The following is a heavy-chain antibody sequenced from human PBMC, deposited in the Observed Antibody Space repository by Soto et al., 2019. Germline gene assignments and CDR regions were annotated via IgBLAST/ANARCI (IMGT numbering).Heavy chain of an antibody. Sequence: VQLLESGGGFVQPGGSLGLSCAASGFPFSSYAMTWVRQAPGKGLEWVSLIIGSGGSTYYADSVKGRFTISRDNSRDTLYLQMNSLRAEDTAVYYCAKVHGSGSYNNFPDYWGQGTLVTVSS. CDR3: AKVHGSGSYNNFPDY. D-gene: IGHD3-10*01. J-gene: IGHJ4*02. V-gene: IGHV3-23*01. CDR2: IIGSGGST. CDR1: GFPFSSYA.